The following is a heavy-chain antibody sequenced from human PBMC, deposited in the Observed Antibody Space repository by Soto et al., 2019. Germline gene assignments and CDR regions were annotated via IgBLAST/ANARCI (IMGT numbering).Heavy chain of an antibody. D-gene: IGHD2-2*01. Sequence: QVQLVQSGAEVTKPGSSVKVACKASGGTFSSYAISWVRQAPGQGLEWMGGIMPIFGTANYAQKFQGRVTMTADESTRTAYMELSSLRSEDTAVYYCARHVPAAGYYYGMDVLGQGTTVTVSS. J-gene: IGHJ6*02. V-gene: IGHV1-69*12. CDR3: ARHVPAAGYYYGMDV. CDR1: GGTFSSYA. CDR2: IMPIFGTA.